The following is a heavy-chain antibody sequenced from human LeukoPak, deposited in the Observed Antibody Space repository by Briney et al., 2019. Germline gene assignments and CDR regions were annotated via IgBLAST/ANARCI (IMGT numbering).Heavy chain of an antibody. CDR2: IFTCGWT. CDR3: ATSHDVKTAPYDL. V-gene: IGHV4-4*09. J-gene: IGHJ5*02. CDR1: GGSISSYY. Sequence: SETLSLTSTVSGGSISSYYWSWVRQSPGKGLEWIGYIFTCGWTDYNPSLKSRVTMSVDTSKNQLSMELRFLTAADTAVYYCATSHDVKTAPYDLWGQGTLVTVSS. D-gene: IGHD2-21*01.